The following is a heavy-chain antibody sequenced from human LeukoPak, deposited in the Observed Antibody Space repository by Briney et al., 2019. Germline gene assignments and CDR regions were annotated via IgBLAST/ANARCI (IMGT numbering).Heavy chain of an antibody. Sequence: SGGSLRLSCAASGFTFSSYWMPWVRQAPGEGLVWVSGINSAGSITNHADSVKGRFTISRDNAKNTLYLQMNSLRAEDTAVYYCARGNYHDYWGQGTLVTVSS. CDR1: GFTFSSYW. J-gene: IGHJ4*02. CDR3: ARGNYHDY. V-gene: IGHV3-74*01. CDR2: INSAGSIT. D-gene: IGHD6-13*01.